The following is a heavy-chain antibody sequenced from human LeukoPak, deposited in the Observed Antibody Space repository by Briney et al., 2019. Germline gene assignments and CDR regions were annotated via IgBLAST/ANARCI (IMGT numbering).Heavy chain of an antibody. CDR2: ISGSGDST. CDR3: AKVKYGSGSYLGNDY. V-gene: IGHV3-23*01. Sequence: GGSLRLSCAASGFTFSSYAMSWVRQAPGKGLEWVSGISGSGDSTNYADSVKGRFTISRDNSKNILYLQMNSLRAEDTAVYYCAKVKYGSGSYLGNDYWSQGTLVTVSS. D-gene: IGHD3-10*01. J-gene: IGHJ4*02. CDR1: GFTFSSYA.